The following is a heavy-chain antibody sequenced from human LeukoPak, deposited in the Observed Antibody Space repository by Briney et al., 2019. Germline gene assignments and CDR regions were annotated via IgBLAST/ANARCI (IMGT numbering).Heavy chain of an antibody. CDR1: GFTFSSYA. Sequence: GGSLRLSCAASGFTFSSYAMHWVRQAPGKGLEWVAVISYDGSNKYYADSVKGRFTTSRDNSKNTLYLQMNSLRAEDTAVYYCARVGDGVNDILTGYYLYYYYYGMDVWGQGTTVTVSS. V-gene: IGHV3-30-3*01. J-gene: IGHJ6*02. D-gene: IGHD3-9*01. CDR3: ARVGDGVNDILTGYYLYYYYYGMDV. CDR2: ISYDGSNK.